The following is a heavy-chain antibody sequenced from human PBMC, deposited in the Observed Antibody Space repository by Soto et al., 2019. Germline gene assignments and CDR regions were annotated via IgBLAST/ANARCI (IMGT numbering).Heavy chain of an antibody. CDR1: GGTFSNYA. V-gene: IGHV1-69*12. J-gene: IGHJ6*01. CDR2: TFPLFATS. CDR3: ARDGAVAGTDPSYYGMDV. Sequence: QVQLVQSGAEVKKPESSVKVSCKASGGTFSNYAFSWVRQAPGQGLEWMGGTFPLFATSTYAQKFQGRVTITADDSTRTVYMELSSLTSEDTAVYYCARDGAVAGTDPSYYGMDVWGQGTTVTVSS. D-gene: IGHD6-19*01.